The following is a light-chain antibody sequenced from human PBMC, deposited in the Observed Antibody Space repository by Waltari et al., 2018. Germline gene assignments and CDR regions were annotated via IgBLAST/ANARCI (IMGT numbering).Light chain of an antibody. CDR1: QSVLYSSNNKNY. CDR2: WAS. V-gene: IGKV4-1*01. CDR3: QQYYTTVRT. Sequence: DIVMTQSPDSLAVSLGERATINCKSSQSVLYSSNNKNYLAWYQQQPGQPPKLLIYWASTRESGVPDRFSGSGSGTDFTLTISSLQAEDVAVYYCQQYYTTVRTFGQGTKVEIK. J-gene: IGKJ1*01.